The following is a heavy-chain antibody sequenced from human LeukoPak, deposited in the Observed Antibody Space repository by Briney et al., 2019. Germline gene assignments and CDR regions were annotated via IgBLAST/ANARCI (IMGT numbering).Heavy chain of an antibody. D-gene: IGHD2-2*01. Sequence: SETLSLTCAVYGGSFSGYYWSWIRQPPGKGLEWIGEINHSGSTNYNPSLKSRVTISVDTSKNQFSLKLSSVTAADTAVYYCARAYCSSTSCYVNWFDPWGQGTLVTVSS. CDR2: INHSGST. CDR1: GGSFSGYY. J-gene: IGHJ5*02. V-gene: IGHV4-34*01. CDR3: ARAYCSSTSCYVNWFDP.